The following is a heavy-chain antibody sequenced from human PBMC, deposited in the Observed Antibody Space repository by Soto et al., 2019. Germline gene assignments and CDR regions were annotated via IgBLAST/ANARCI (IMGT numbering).Heavy chain of an antibody. CDR3: ARPDYYDSSGYYRGYFDY. CDR1: GGTFSSYA. J-gene: IGHJ4*02. V-gene: IGHV1-69*13. CDR2: IIPIFGTA. Sequence: ASVKVSCKASGGTFSSYAISWVRQAPGQGLEWMGGIIPIFGTANYAQKFQGRVTITADESTSTAYMELSSLRSEDTAVYYCARPDYYDSSGYYRGYFDYWGQGTLVTVSS. D-gene: IGHD3-22*01.